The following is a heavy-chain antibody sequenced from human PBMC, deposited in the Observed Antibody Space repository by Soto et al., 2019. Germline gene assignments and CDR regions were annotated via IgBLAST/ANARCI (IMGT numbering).Heavy chain of an antibody. CDR3: ARGRGGWFINQLLNAFDI. CDR2: IYYSGST. V-gene: IGHV4-59*01. J-gene: IGHJ3*02. D-gene: IGHD2-2*01. CDR1: GGSISSYY. Sequence: QVQLQESGPGLVKPSETLSLTCTVSGGSISSYYLSWIRQPPGKGLEWIGYIYYSGSTNSNPSLKSRVTISGDTSKNQFSLKLSYVTAADTAVYYCARGRGGWFINQLLNAFDIWGQGTMVTVSS.